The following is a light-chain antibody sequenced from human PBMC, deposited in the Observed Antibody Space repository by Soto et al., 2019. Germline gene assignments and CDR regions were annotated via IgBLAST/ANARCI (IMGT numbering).Light chain of an antibody. V-gene: IGLV2-14*01. Sequence: QSVLTQPASVSGSPGQSITISCTGTSSDVGGYNAVSWYQQHPGKAPKLMIYDVTNRPSGASNRFSGSKSGNTASLTISGLQAEDEADYYCGSYATGGAYVFGTGTKLT. CDR3: GSYATGGAYV. J-gene: IGLJ1*01. CDR1: SSDVGGYNA. CDR2: DVT.